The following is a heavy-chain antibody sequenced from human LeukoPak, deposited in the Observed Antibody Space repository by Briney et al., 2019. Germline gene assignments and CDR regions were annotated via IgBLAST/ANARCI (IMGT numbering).Heavy chain of an antibody. V-gene: IGHV4-4*07. J-gene: IGHJ4*02. CDR3: ARVRAVAGKPTFDY. D-gene: IGHD6-19*01. Sequence: PSATLSLTCTASGGSISSYYWSWIRQPAGKGLEWIGRIYTSGSTNYNPYLKSRVTMSVDTSKNQFSLKLSTVTAADTAVYYCARVRAVAGKPTFDYWGQGTLVTVSS. CDR1: GGSISSYY. CDR2: IYTSGST.